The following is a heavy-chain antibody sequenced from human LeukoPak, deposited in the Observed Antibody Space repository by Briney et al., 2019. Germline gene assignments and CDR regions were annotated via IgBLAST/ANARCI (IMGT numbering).Heavy chain of an antibody. D-gene: IGHD2-2*01. V-gene: IGHV3-7*01. Sequence: PGGSLRLSCAASGFSFNSYWMSWVRQAPGKGLGWVGNIKYEGSERYYVDSVKGGFTISRDNAKKSLYLRMISLRVEDTALYYCARSTWNFDLWGRGTLLSVSS. CDR3: ARSTWNFDL. J-gene: IGHJ2*01. CDR2: IKYEGSER. CDR1: GFSFNSYW.